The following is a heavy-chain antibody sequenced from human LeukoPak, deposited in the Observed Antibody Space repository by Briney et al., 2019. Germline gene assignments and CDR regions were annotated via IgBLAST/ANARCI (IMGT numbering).Heavy chain of an antibody. CDR1: GGSISSHY. Sequence: SETLSLTCTVSGGSISSHYWSWIRQPPGKGLEWIGYIYYSGSTNYNPSLKSRVTISVDTSKNQFSLKLSSATAADTAVYYCARDLRGITMLGYWGQGTLVTVS. J-gene: IGHJ4*02. CDR2: IYYSGST. D-gene: IGHD3-10*02. V-gene: IGHV4-59*11. CDR3: ARDLRGITMLGY.